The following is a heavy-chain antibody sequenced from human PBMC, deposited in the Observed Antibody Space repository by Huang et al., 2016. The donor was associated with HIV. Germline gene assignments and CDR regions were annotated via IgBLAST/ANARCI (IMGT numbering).Heavy chain of an antibody. V-gene: IGHV1-18*01. CDR2: ISVYKGNT. CDR3: ARGGGIQLWLLGYYYMDV. J-gene: IGHJ6*03. CDR1: GYTFSSFG. Sequence: QVQLVQSGAEVKKPGASVKVSCKASGYTFSSFGIRWVRQAPGQGLEWGGWISVYKGNTKFAQKSQGRLTMTTDTATSTAYMELGSLRSDDTAVYYCARGGGIQLWLLGYYYMDVWGNGTTVTVSS. D-gene: IGHD5-18*01.